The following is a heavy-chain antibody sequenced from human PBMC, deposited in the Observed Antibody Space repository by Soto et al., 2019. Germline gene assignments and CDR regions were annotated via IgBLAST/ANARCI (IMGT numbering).Heavy chain of an antibody. CDR2: INHSGST. V-gene: IGHV4-34*01. J-gene: IGHJ4*02. D-gene: IGHD3-22*01. Sequence: QVQLQQWGAGLLKPSETLSLTCAVYGGSFSGYYWSWIRQPPGKGLEWIGEINHSGSTNYNPSLNSRVTISVDTSKNQFSLKLSSVTAADTAVYYCASDYYYDSSGYQNDYWGQGTLVTVSS. CDR1: GGSFSGYY. CDR3: ASDYYYDSSGYQNDY.